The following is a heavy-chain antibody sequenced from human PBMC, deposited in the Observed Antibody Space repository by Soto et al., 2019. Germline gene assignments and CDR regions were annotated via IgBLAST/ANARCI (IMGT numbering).Heavy chain of an antibody. J-gene: IGHJ3*02. V-gene: IGHV4-59*01. D-gene: IGHD1-26*01. Sequence: SETLSLTCTVSGGSISSYYWSWIRQPPGKGLEWIGYIYYSGSTNYNPSLKSRVTISVDTSKNQFSLKLSSVTAADTAVYYCARARGIPWDPRSEDAFDIWGQGTMVTVSS. CDR1: GGSISSYY. CDR2: IYYSGST. CDR3: ARARGIPWDPRSEDAFDI.